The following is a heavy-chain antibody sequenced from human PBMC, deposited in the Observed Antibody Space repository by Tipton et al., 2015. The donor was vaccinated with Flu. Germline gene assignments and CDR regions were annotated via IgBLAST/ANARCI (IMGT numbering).Heavy chain of an antibody. CDR2: IYCSGST. CDR1: GGSISSYY. Sequence: TLSLTCTVSGGSISSYYWSWIRQHPGKGLEWIGYIYCSGSTYYNPSLKSRVTISVDTSKNQFSLKLSSATAADTAVYYCARVRVTMVRGVDYWGQGTLVTVSS. J-gene: IGHJ4*02. D-gene: IGHD3-10*01. V-gene: IGHV4-31*03. CDR3: ARVRVTMVRGVDY.